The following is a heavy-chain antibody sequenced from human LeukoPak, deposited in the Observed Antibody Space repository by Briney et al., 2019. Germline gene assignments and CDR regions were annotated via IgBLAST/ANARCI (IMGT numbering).Heavy chain of an antibody. CDR2: ISAYSGNT. J-gene: IGHJ4*02. Sequence: ASVKVSCKASGYTFTSYGISWVRQAPGQGLEWMGWISAYSGNTNYAQKLQGRVTMTTDTSTSTAYMELRSLRSDDTAVYYCARVAAAATLYYFDYWGQGTLVTVSS. V-gene: IGHV1-18*01. D-gene: IGHD6-13*01. CDR3: ARVAAAATLYYFDY. CDR1: GYTFTSYG.